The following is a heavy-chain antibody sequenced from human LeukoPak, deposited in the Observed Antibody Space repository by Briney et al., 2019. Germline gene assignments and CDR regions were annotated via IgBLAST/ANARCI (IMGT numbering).Heavy chain of an antibody. V-gene: IGHV3-21*01. Sequence: GGSLRLSCAASGFTFSSYSMNWVRQAPGKGLEWVSSISSSSSYIYYADPVKGRFTISRDNAKNSLYLQMNSLRAEDTAVYYCARGFSSGWLEDFDYWGQGTLVTVSS. CDR2: ISSSSSYI. CDR1: GFTFSSYS. CDR3: ARGFSSGWLEDFDY. J-gene: IGHJ4*02. D-gene: IGHD6-19*01.